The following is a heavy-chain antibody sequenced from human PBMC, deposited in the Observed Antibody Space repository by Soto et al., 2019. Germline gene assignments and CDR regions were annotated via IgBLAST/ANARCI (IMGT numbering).Heavy chain of an antibody. Sequence: EVQLLESGGGLVQPGGSLRLSCAASGFTFSSYAMSWVRQAPGKGLEWVSAISGSGASTYYANSVKGRFTISRDNSKNTLYLQMNSVRAEDMAVYDCAKVLGSSGWVYWYFDLWGRGTLVTVSS. CDR1: GFTFSSYA. V-gene: IGHV3-23*01. CDR3: AKVLGSSGWVYWYFDL. D-gene: IGHD6-19*01. CDR2: ISGSGAST. J-gene: IGHJ2*01.